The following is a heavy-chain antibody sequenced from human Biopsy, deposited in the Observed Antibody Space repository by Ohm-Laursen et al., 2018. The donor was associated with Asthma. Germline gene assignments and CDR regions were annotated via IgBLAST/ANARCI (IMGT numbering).Heavy chain of an antibody. J-gene: IGHJ4*02. D-gene: IGHD2-15*01. CDR2: IHSVFGTT. CDR3: ARKAGSYISRTCYSLDF. V-gene: IGHV1-69*01. CDR1: GGTFNTYV. Sequence: SSVKVSCKSLGGTFNTYVIGWVRQAPGQGLEWMGGIHSVFGTTTYPQKFTDRVTITADDSTSTVYMELSSLRSEDTAVYFCARKAGSYISRTCYSLDFWGQGTLVTVSS.